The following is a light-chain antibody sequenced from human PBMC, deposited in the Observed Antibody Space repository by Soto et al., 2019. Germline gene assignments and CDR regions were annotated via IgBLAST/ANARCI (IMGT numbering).Light chain of an antibody. CDR1: QGISSY. Sequence: IQLTQSPASLSASVGDRVTITCRASQGISSYLAWYQQKPGKAPKLLIYAASTLQSGVPSRFSGSGSGTDCTLTISSLQPEDFATCYCQQLNSYPYTFGQGTKLEIK. CDR3: QQLNSYPYT. CDR2: AAS. V-gene: IGKV1-9*01. J-gene: IGKJ2*01.